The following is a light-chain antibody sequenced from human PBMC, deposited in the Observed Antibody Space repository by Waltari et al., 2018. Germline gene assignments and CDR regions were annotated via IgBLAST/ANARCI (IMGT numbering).Light chain of an antibody. CDR2: VNSDGSH. J-gene: IGLJ3*02. CDR3: QTGGHGTWV. V-gene: IGLV4-69*01. Sequence: QLVLTQSPSASASLGASVKPTCTLSSGHSSNVIAWLQQHPEKGPRYLMKVNSDGSHSKGDEIPDRFSGSSSGAERYLTISNLQSEDEADYYCQTGGHGTWVFGGGTKLTVL. CDR1: SGHSSNV.